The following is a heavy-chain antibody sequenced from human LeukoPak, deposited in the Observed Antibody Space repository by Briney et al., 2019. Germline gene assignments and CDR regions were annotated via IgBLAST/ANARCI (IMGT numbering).Heavy chain of an antibody. Sequence: PGGSLRLSCAASEFTFSNYWMGWFRQAPGKGLEWLANIKRDGSEKYYVDSVKGRFTISRDNDKNTLYLQMNSLRVEDTAVYYCAREHATSSSSDYWGQGTLVTVSS. J-gene: IGHJ4*02. D-gene: IGHD2-2*01. CDR1: EFTFSNYW. CDR2: IKRDGSEK. CDR3: AREHATSSSSDY. V-gene: IGHV3-7*01.